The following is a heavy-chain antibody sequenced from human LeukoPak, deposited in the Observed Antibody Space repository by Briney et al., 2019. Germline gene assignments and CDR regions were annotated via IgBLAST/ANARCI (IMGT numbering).Heavy chain of an antibody. Sequence: GGSLRLSCAASGFTVSSNYMSWVRQAPGKGLEWVSVIYSGGSTYYADSVKGRFTISRDNAKNLLFLQMSSLRAEDTAIYYCARDSGIGSTGNEFDFWGQGTLVSVSS. CDR1: GFTVSSNY. J-gene: IGHJ4*02. V-gene: IGHV3-66*01. CDR2: IYSGGST. D-gene: IGHD6-13*01. CDR3: ARDSGIGSTGNEFDF.